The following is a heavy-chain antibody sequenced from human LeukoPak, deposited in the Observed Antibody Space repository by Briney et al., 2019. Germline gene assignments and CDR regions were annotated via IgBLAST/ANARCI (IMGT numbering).Heavy chain of an antibody. V-gene: IGHV4-59*01. Sequence: PSETLSLTCTVSGGSISSYYWSWIRHPPGKGLEWIGYIYYSGSTNYNPSLKSRVTISVDTSKNQFSLKLSSVTAADTAVYYCARDGPNAFDIWGQGTMVTVSS. J-gene: IGHJ3*02. CDR3: ARDGPNAFDI. CDR2: IYYSGST. CDR1: GGSISSYY.